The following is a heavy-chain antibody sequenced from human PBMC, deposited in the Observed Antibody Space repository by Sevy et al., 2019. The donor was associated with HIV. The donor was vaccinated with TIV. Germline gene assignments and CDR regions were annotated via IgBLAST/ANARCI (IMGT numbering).Heavy chain of an antibody. J-gene: IGHJ4*02. CDR2: INSDGSST. CDR1: GFTFSSYW. V-gene: IGHV3-74*01. D-gene: IGHD6-13*01. CDR3: ATGVSADY. Sequence: GGFLRLSCAASGFTFSSYWMHWVRQAPGKGLVWVSRINSDGSSTSYADSVKGRFTISRDNAKNTLYLQMNSLTDEDTALYYCATGVSADYWGQGTLVTVSS.